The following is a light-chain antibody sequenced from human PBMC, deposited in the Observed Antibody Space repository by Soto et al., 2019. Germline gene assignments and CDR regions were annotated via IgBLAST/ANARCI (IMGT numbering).Light chain of an antibody. CDR3: QQYGSSVWT. J-gene: IGKJ1*01. CDR1: QSVSSN. CDR2: DAS. Sequence: EIVMTQSPATLSVSPGERATLSCRASQSVSSNLAWYQHKPGQAPRLLIYDASTRATGIPARISGSGSGTEFTLTISSLQSEDFAVYYCQQYGSSVWTFGQGTKVDIK. V-gene: IGKV3-15*01.